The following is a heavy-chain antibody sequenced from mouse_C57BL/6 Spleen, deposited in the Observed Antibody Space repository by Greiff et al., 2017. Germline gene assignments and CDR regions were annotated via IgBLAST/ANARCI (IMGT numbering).Heavy chain of an antibody. CDR2: IDPENGDT. CDR1: GFNIKDDY. V-gene: IGHV14-4*01. CDR3: TPYYYGSSWYFEV. Sequence: VQLQQSGAELVRPGASVKLSCTASGFNIKDDYMHWVKQRPEQGLEWIGWIDPENGDTEYASKFQGKATITADTSSNTAYLQLSSLTSEDTAVYYCTPYYYGSSWYFEVWGTGTTVTVSS. J-gene: IGHJ1*03. D-gene: IGHD1-1*01.